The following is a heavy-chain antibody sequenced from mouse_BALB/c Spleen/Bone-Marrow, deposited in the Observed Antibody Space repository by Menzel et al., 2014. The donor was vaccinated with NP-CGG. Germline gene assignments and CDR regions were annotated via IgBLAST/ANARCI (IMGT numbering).Heavy chain of an antibody. Sequence: VLLVESGAELVRPGSSVKISCKASGYAFSSYWMNWVKQRPGQGLEWIGQIYPGDSDTDYNGKFKGKATLTADKSSNTAYMHLTSLTSEDSAVYFCARGGISVDYWGQGTTLTVSS. CDR2: IYPGDSDT. V-gene: IGHV1-80*01. CDR1: GYAFSSYW. CDR3: ARGGISVDY. J-gene: IGHJ2*01.